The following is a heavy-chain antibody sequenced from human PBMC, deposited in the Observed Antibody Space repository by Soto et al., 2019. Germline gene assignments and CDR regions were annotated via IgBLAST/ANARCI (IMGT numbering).Heavy chain of an antibody. CDR2: INHSGST. Sequence: PSETLSLTCAVYGGSFSGYYWSWIRQPPGKGLEWIGEINHSGSTNYNPSLKSRVTISVDTSKNQFSLKLSSVTAADTAVYYCARVGRSGRGYSGYDAGRYYYYYYMDVWGKGTTVTVSS. CDR3: ARVGRSGRGYSGYDAGRYYYYYYMDV. D-gene: IGHD5-12*01. V-gene: IGHV4-34*01. CDR1: GGSFSGYY. J-gene: IGHJ6*03.